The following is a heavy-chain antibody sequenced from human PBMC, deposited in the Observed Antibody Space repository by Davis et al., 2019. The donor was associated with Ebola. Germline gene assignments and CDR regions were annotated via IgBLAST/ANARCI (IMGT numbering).Heavy chain of an antibody. D-gene: IGHD3-22*01. CDR3: ARGDSSGYYYHPPFWY. J-gene: IGHJ4*02. V-gene: IGHV1-2*04. CDR2: INPNSGGT. Sequence: ASVKVSCKASGYTFTSYGISWVRQAPGQGLEWMGWINPNSGGTNYAQKFQGWVTMTRDTSISTAYMELSRLRSDDTAVYYCARGDSSGYYYHPPFWYWGQGTLVTASS. CDR1: GYTFTSYG.